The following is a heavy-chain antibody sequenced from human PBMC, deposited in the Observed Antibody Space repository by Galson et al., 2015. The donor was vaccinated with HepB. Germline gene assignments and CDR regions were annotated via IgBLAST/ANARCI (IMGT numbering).Heavy chain of an antibody. Sequence: SVKVSCKASGYTFTDYYIFWVRQAPGQGPEWMGWINPNSGGTNYAQKIQGRVTVTRDTSITTAYMELTRLTSDDTAVYYCARAYSRGLVQSMGYRGQGTLVTVSS. V-gene: IGHV1-2*02. CDR2: INPNSGGT. CDR3: ARAYSRGLVQSMGY. CDR1: GYTFTDYY. D-gene: IGHD1-1*01. J-gene: IGHJ4*02.